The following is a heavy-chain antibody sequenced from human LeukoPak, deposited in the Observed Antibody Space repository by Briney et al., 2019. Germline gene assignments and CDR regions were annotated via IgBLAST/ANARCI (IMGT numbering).Heavy chain of an antibody. V-gene: IGHV3-21*01. J-gene: IGHJ4*02. Sequence: GGSLRLSCAASGFTFSSYSMNWVRQAPGKGLEWVSSISSSSSYKYYTDSVKGRFTISRDNAKNSLYLQMNSLRAEDTAVYYCARSAAGTYYWGRGTLVTVSS. CDR2: ISSSSSYK. CDR1: GFTFSSYS. CDR3: ARSAAGTYY. D-gene: IGHD1-1*01.